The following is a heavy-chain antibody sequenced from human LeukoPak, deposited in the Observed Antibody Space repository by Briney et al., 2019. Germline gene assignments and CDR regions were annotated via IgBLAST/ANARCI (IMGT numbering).Heavy chain of an antibody. Sequence: ASVKVSCKASGYTFTGYYMHWVRQAPGQGLEWMGWINPNSGGTNYAQKFQGRVTMTRDTSISTAYMELSSVTAADTAVYYCARGVYIAAAQYAYWGQGTLVTVSS. V-gene: IGHV1-2*02. J-gene: IGHJ4*02. CDR3: ARGVYIAAAQYAY. CDR2: INPNSGGT. CDR1: GYTFTGYY. D-gene: IGHD6-13*01.